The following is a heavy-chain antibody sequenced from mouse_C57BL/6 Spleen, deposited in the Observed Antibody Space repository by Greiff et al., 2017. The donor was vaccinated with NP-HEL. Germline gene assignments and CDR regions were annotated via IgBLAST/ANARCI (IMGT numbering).Heavy chain of an antibody. CDR3: ARDDYGNYGD. Sequence: QVQLQQSGAELVRPGASVKLSCKASGYTFTDYYINWVKQRPGQGLEWIARIYPGSGNTYYNEKFKGKATLTAEKSSSTAYMELSSLTSEDSAVYFCARDDYGNYGDWGQGTTLTVSS. CDR2: IYPGSGNT. V-gene: IGHV1-76*01. CDR1: GYTFTDYY. J-gene: IGHJ2*01. D-gene: IGHD2-1*01.